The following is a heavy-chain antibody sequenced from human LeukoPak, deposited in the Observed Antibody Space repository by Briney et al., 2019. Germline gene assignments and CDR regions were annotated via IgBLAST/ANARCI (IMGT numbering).Heavy chain of an antibody. Sequence: GGSLRLSCAASGFTFSSYAMHWGRQAPGKGLEWVAVISYDGSNKYYADSVKGRFTISRDNSKNTLYLQMNSLRAEDTAVYYCARPHPSDYWGQGTLVTVSS. CDR2: ISYDGSNK. CDR1: GFTFSSYA. CDR3: ARPHPSDY. J-gene: IGHJ4*02. V-gene: IGHV3-30-3*01.